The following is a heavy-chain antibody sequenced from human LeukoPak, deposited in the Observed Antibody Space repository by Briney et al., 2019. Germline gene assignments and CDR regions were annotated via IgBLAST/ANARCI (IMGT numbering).Heavy chain of an antibody. V-gene: IGHV3-7*03. CDR1: GFTFSSYW. J-gene: IGHJ4*02. Sequence: GGSLRLSCAASGFTFSSYWMSWVRQAPGKGLEWVANIKQDGSEKYYVDSVKGRFTISRDNAKNSLYLQMNSLRAEDTAVYYCAKDWWYSSGWSTPPFDYWGQGTLVTVSS. CDR2: IKQDGSEK. D-gene: IGHD6-19*01. CDR3: AKDWWYSSGWSTPPFDY.